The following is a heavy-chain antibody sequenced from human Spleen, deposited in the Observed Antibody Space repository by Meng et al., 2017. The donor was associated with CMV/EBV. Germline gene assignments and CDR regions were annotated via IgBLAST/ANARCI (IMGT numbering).Heavy chain of an antibody. J-gene: IGHJ5*02. CDR1: GFTFDDYT. CDR2: ISWDGGST. D-gene: IGHD2-15*01. Sequence: GESLKISCAASGFTFDDYTMHWVRQAPGQGLEWVSLISWDGGSTYYADSVKGRFTISRDNNKNSLYLQMNSLRTEDTALYFCSRGYGAATHGGFDPWGQGTLVTVSS. V-gene: IGHV3-43*01. CDR3: SRGYGAATHGGFDP.